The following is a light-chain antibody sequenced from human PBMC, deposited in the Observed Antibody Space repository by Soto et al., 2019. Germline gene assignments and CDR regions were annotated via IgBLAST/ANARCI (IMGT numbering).Light chain of an antibody. V-gene: IGLV2-11*01. J-gene: IGLJ1*01. CDR2: DVS. CDR3: CSYAGTYTYV. Sequence: QSVLTQPRSVSGSPGQSVTISGTGTNNDVGIYNYVSWYQQHPDKAPQLMIYDVSNRPSGVPDRFSGSKSGNTASLTISGLQPEDEADYYCCSYAGTYTYVFGSGTKVTVL. CDR1: NNDVGIYNY.